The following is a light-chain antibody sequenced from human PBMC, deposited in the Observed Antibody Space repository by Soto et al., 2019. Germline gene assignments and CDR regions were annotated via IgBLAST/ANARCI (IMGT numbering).Light chain of an antibody. V-gene: IGLV2-14*01. CDR3: SSYTSGSTLYV. CDR2: KAS. Sequence: QSVLTQPASVSGSPGQSITISCTVTSSDVGGYDYVSWYQQHPGKAPRLMIYKASNRPSGVSHRFSGSRSGNTASLTISGLQAEDEADYYCSSYTSGSTLYVFGTGTKVTVL. CDR1: SSDVGGYDY. J-gene: IGLJ1*01.